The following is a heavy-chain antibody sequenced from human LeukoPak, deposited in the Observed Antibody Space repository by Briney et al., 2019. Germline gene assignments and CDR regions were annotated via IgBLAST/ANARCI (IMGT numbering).Heavy chain of an antibody. V-gene: IGHV4-4*07. CDR2: IYTSGSI. D-gene: IGHD6-13*01. CDR1: GGSISSYY. Sequence: SETLSLTCTVSGGSISSYYWSWIRQPAGKGLEWIGRIYTSGSINYNPSLKSRVTMSVDTSKNQFSLKLSSVTAADTAVYYCARVGGSSWYKDAFDIWGQGTMVTVSS. J-gene: IGHJ3*02. CDR3: ARVGGSSWYKDAFDI.